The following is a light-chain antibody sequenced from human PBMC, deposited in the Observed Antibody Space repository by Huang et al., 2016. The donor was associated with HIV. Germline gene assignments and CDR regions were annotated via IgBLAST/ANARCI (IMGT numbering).Light chain of an antibody. J-gene: IGKJ2*01. CDR2: GAS. CDR1: QSISNY. Sequence: DIQMTQSPSSLSASVGDRVTITCRASQSISNYLNWYQQKVGQAPKVLIYGASSLQSGVPSRFSGSGSGTDFTLTISSLQPEDFAIYYCQQSYSTPYTFGQGTKLEIK. V-gene: IGKV1-39*01. CDR3: QQSYSTPYT.